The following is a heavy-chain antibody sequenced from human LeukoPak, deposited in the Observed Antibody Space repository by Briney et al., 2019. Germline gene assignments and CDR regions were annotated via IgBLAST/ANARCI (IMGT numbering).Heavy chain of an antibody. CDR3: FYMDV. CDR1: GYTFTSYG. V-gene: IGHV1-2*02. CDR2: INPNRGVT. J-gene: IGHJ6*03. Sequence: ASVKVSCKASGYTFTSYGISWVRQAPGQGLEWMGWINPNRGVTNHAQKFQGRVTMTRDTSISTAYMGLSRLRSDDAAVYYCFYMDVWGKGTTVIVSS.